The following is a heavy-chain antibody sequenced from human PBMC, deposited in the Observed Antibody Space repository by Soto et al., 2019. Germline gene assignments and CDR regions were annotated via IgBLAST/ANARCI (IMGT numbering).Heavy chain of an antibody. CDR3: AKGAYGGKSIHDAFDI. Sequence: GGSLRLSCAASGFTFSSYAMSWVRQAPGKGLEWVSAISGSGGSTYYADSVKGRFTISRDNSKNTLYLQMNSLRAEDTAVYYCAKGAYGGKSIHDAFDIWGQGTMVTVSS. J-gene: IGHJ3*02. CDR1: GFTFSSYA. D-gene: IGHD4-17*01. V-gene: IGHV3-23*01. CDR2: ISGSGGST.